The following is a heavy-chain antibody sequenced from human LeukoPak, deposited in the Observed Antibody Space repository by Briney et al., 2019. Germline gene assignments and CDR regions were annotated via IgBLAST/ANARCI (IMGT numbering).Heavy chain of an antibody. J-gene: IGHJ4*02. CDR2: ISGSGGST. CDR1: GFTFSSYA. D-gene: IGHD3-22*01. Sequence: PGGSLRLSCAASGFTFSSYAMSWVRQAPGKGLEWVSAISGSGGSTYYADSVKGRFTISRDNSKNTLYLQMNSLRAEDTAVYYCAKLSASLITMIVVVIDNWGQGTLVTVSS. CDR3: AKLSASLITMIVVVIDN. V-gene: IGHV3-23*01.